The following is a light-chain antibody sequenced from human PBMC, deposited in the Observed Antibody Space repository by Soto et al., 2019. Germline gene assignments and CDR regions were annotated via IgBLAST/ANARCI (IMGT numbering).Light chain of an antibody. J-gene: IGKJ4*01. CDR2: AAS. Sequence: EIVMTQSPATLSVSPGERATLSCRASQSVSNNLAWYQQKPGQAPRLLIFAASTRATGIPARFSGSGSGTEFTLTISSLQSEDFAVYYCQQYNKWPLTFGGGTKVDIK. V-gene: IGKV3-15*01. CDR3: QQYNKWPLT. CDR1: QSVSNN.